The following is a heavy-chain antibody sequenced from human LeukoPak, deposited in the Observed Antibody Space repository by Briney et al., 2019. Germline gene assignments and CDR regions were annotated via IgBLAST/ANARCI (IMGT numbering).Heavy chain of an antibody. CDR1: GGSFSGYY. CDR3: ARGTAYYDFWSGYGNWFDP. Sequence: SETLSLTCAVYGGSFSGYYWSWIRQPPGKGLEWIGEINHSGSTNYNPSLKSRVTISVDTSKNQFSLKLRSVTAADTAVYYCARGTAYYDFWSGYGNWFDPWGQGTLVTVSS. V-gene: IGHV4-34*01. D-gene: IGHD3-3*01. J-gene: IGHJ5*02. CDR2: INHSGST.